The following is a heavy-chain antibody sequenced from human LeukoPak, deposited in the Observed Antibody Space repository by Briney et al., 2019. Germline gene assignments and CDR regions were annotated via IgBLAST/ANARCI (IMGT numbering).Heavy chain of an antibody. CDR1: GDIFSSNSAA. CDR2: TYYRSKLSS. D-gene: IGHD5-24*01. CDR3: ARTINGYIDA. V-gene: IGHV6-1*01. J-gene: IGHJ5*02. Sequence: SQTLSLTCALSGDIFSSNSAAWNWIRQSPSGGLEWLGRTYYRSKLSSSYAVSVKSRITVTPDTLKNQFSLHLDSVTPDDTAVYYCARTINGYIDAWGQGTLVTVSS.